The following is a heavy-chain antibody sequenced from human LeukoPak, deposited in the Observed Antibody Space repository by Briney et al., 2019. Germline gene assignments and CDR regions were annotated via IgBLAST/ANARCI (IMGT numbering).Heavy chain of an antibody. CDR3: AREANGSYFDY. CDR2: IYYSGST. CDR1: GGSISSYN. J-gene: IGHJ4*02. V-gene: IGHV4-59*01. Sequence: SETLSLTCAVSGGSISSYNWSWIRQPPGKGLEWIWYIYYSGSTNYNPSLKSRVTIPVDTSKNQFSLKLSSVTAADTAVYYCAREANGSYFDYWGQGTLVTVSS. D-gene: IGHD2-8*01.